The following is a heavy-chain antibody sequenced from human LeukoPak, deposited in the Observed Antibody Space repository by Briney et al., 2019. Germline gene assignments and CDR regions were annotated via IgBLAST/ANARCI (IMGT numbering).Heavy chain of an antibody. Sequence: GGSLRLSCTASGFTFGGYAMSWFRQAPGKGLEWVGFIRSKGYGGTTEYAASVKGRFTISRDNSKSIAYLQMNSLKTEDTAVYYCTRGGIAAVPFDDWGQGTLVTVS. V-gene: IGHV3-49*03. D-gene: IGHD6-13*01. CDR1: GFTFGGYA. CDR3: TRGGIAAVPFDD. CDR2: IRSKGYGGTT. J-gene: IGHJ4*02.